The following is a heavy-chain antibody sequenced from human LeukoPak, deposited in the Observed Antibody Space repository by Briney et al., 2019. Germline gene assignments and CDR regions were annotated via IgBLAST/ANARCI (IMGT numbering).Heavy chain of an antibody. CDR1: GASFSGYY. CDR2: INHSGST. Sequence: PSETLSLTSAVYGASFSGYYWSWIRQPPGKGLEWIGEINHSGSTNYNPSLKSRVTISVDTSKNQFSLKLSSVTAADTAVYYCARGAVLDAFDIWGQGTMVTVSS. V-gene: IGHV4-34*01. CDR3: ARGAVLDAFDI. J-gene: IGHJ3*02.